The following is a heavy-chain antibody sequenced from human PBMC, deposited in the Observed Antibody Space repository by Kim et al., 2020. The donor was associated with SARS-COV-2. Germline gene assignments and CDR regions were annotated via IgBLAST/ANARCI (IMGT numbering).Heavy chain of an antibody. D-gene: IGHD3-10*01. CDR2: ISADNGNT. V-gene: IGHV1-3*01. J-gene: IGHJ4*02. Sequence: ASVKVSCKASGYTFTSYAMHWVCQAPGQRLEWMGWISADNGNTKYSQKFQGRVTFTRDTSATTAYMELSSLRSEDTAVYYCARDQALLLWFSSYYFDYWGQGTLVTVSS. CDR1: GYTFTSYA. CDR3: ARDQALLLWFSSYYFDY.